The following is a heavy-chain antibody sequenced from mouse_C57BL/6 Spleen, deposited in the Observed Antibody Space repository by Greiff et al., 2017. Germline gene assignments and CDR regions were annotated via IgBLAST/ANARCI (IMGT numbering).Heavy chain of an antibody. Sequence: EVKVVESGEGLVKPGGSLKLSCAASGFTFSSYAMSWVRQTPEKRLEWVAYISSGGDYIYYADTVKGRFTISRDNARNTLYLQMSSLKSEDTAMYYCTRDYYGNYALDYWGQGTTLTVSS. CDR3: TRDYYGNYALDY. CDR1: GFTFSSYA. CDR2: ISSGGDYI. J-gene: IGHJ2*01. V-gene: IGHV5-9-1*02. D-gene: IGHD2-1*01.